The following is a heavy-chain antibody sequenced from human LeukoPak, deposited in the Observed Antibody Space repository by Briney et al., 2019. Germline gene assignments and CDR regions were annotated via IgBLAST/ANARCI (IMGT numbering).Heavy chain of an antibody. J-gene: IGHJ4*02. CDR1: GGSFGGYY. CDR3: ARDESEWLRPGSAFGY. D-gene: IGHD5-12*01. V-gene: IGHV4-34*01. CDR2: IYYSGST. Sequence: PSETLSLTCAVYGGSFGGYYWGWIRQPPGKGLEWIGSIYYSGSTYYNPSLKSRVTISVDTSKNQFSLKLSSVTAADTAVYYCARDESEWLRPGSAFGYWGQGTMVTVSS.